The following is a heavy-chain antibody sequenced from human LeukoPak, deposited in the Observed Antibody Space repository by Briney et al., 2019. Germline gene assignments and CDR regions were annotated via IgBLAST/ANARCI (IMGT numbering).Heavy chain of an antibody. CDR3: ARELNYYDSSGYYY. J-gene: IGHJ4*02. Sequence: GASVKVSCKASGYTFTGYYIHWVRQAPGQGLEWMGWINPNSGGTNYAQKFQGRVTMTRDTSISTAYMELSRLRSDDTAVYYCARELNYYDSSGYYYWGQGTLVTVSS. D-gene: IGHD3-22*01. CDR1: GYTFTGYY. V-gene: IGHV1-2*02. CDR2: INPNSGGT.